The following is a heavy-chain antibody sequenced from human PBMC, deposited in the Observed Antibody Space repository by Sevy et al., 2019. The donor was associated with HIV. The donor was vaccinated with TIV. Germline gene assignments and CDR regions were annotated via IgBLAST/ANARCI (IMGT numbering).Heavy chain of an antibody. J-gene: IGHJ4*02. Sequence: GGSLRPSLPPPGFTFGSYPMHGSPQAPARGRKGWAVISYEGSNKYYADSVKGRFTISRDNSKNTLYLQMNSLRAEDTAVYYCARDLMGSSWYGEWDYWGQGTLVTVSS. V-gene: IGHV3-30-3*01. CDR3: ARDLMGSSWYGEWDY. CDR2: ISYEGSNK. CDR1: GFTFGSYP. D-gene: IGHD6-13*01.